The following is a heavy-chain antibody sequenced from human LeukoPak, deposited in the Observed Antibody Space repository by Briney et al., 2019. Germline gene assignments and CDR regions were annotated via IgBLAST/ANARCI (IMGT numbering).Heavy chain of an antibody. CDR2: INTYNVNT. J-gene: IGHJ4*02. D-gene: IGHD5-18*01. Sequence: ASVKVSCKASGYTSTSYGVSWVRQAPGQGLEWMGWINTYNVNTNYAQKFQGRVTLTTDASTSTAYMELRSLRSDDTAVYYCARDSRRGYSYGYDYWGQGTLVTVSS. V-gene: IGHV1-18*01. CDR3: ARDSRRGYSYGYDY. CDR1: GYTSTSYG.